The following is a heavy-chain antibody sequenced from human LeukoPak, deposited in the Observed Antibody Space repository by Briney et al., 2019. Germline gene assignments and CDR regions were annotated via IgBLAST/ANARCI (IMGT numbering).Heavy chain of an antibody. J-gene: IGHJ4*02. CDR2: ISSSSSYI. Sequence: GSLRLSCAASGFTFSSYSMNWVRQAPGKGLEWVSSISSSSSYIYYADSVKGRFTISRDNAKNSLYLQMSSLRAEDTAVYYCARSVWFGEFDYWGQGTLVTVSS. CDR1: GFTFSSYS. CDR3: ARSVWFGEFDY. V-gene: IGHV3-21*01. D-gene: IGHD3-10*01.